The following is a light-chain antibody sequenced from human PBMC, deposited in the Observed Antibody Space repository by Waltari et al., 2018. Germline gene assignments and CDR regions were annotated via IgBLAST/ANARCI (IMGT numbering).Light chain of an antibody. CDR3: SSYTSSSTYV. Sequence: QSTLTQPASVSGSPGQTITISCTGTSSDVGGYNYVSWHQQPPGNAPKLMIYEVSNRPSGVSNRFSGSKSGNTASLTISGLQAEDEADYYCSSYTSSSTYVFGTGTKVTVL. J-gene: IGLJ1*01. CDR1: SSDVGGYNY. V-gene: IGLV2-14*01. CDR2: EVS.